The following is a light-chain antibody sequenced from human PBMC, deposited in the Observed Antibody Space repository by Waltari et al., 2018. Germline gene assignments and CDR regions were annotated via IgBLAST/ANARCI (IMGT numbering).Light chain of an antibody. CDR1: KLGDKY. CDR3: QTWDSATAV. Sequence: SYEVTQPPSVSVSPGQTAIITCSGDKLGDKYACWYQQRPGQSPVLVIYQDNKRPDGIPERCTGPNSGNTATLTISGTQAMDEADYYCQTWDSATAVFGGGTKLAVL. CDR2: QDN. J-gene: IGLJ3*02. V-gene: IGLV3-1*01.